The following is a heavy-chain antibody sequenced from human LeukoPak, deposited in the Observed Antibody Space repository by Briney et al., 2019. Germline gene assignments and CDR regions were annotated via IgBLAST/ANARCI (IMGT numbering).Heavy chain of an antibody. Sequence: PGGSLRLSCAASGFTFSSYGMHWVRQAPGKGLEWVAFIRNDGGDKYYADSVKGRFTISRDNSKNTLYLQMNSLRAEDTAVYYCARAYGSGSYAYQLPYFDYWGQGTLVTVSS. CDR1: GFTFSSYG. V-gene: IGHV3-30*02. J-gene: IGHJ4*02. CDR3: ARAYGSGSYAYQLPYFDY. D-gene: IGHD3-10*01. CDR2: IRNDGGDK.